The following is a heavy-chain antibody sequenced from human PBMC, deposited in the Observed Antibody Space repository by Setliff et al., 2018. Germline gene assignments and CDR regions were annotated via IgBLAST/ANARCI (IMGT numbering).Heavy chain of an antibody. Sequence: PGGSLRLSCAASGFTFNKYWMTWIRQAPGKGPEWVGRIKSPSEGATTDYGAPAKVRFTISRDDSKNMIYLQMNNLKIEDTGFYYCTTGPRDSRNYLTWLGTWGQGTLVTVSS. V-gene: IGHV3-15*01. CDR3: TTGPRDSRNYLTWLGT. CDR2: IKSPSEGATT. D-gene: IGHD3-22*01. CDR1: GFTFNKYW. J-gene: IGHJ5*02.